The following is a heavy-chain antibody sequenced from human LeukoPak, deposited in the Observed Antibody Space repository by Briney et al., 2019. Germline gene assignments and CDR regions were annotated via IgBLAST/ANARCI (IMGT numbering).Heavy chain of an antibody. Sequence: ASVKVSCKASGYTFTSYGISWVRQAPGQGLEWMGWISAYNGNTNYAQKLQGRVTMTTDTSTSTAYMELRSLRSDDTAVYYCARDQGYYDFWSGHYGMDVWGQGTTVSVSS. CDR3: ARDQGYYDFWSGHYGMDV. D-gene: IGHD3-3*01. CDR1: GYTFTSYG. CDR2: ISAYNGNT. V-gene: IGHV1-18*01. J-gene: IGHJ6*02.